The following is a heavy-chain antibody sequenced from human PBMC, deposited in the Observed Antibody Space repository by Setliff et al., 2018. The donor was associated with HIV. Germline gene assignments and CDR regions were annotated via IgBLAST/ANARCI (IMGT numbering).Heavy chain of an antibody. CDR1: GGSINSYY. CDR2: IYYIGNT. D-gene: IGHD1-26*01. V-gene: IGHV4-59*01. Sequence: SETLSLTCAVSGGSINSYYWSWIRQPPGKGLEWIGYIYYIGNTNYNPSLKSRVTISVDTSKNQFSLKLSSVTAADTAVYYCATYSAGEGGRGYWGQGRLVTVSS. J-gene: IGHJ4*02. CDR3: ATYSAGEGGRGY.